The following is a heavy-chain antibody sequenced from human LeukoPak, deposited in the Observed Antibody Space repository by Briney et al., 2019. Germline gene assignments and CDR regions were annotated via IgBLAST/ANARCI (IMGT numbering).Heavy chain of an antibody. CDR1: GGSISSSSYY. D-gene: IGHD6-13*01. Sequence: SETLSLTCTVSGGSISSSSYYWGWIRQPPGKGLEWIGNIYYSGSTYYNPSLKSRVTISVDTSKNQFSLKLSSVTAADTAVYYCARESSWSSSLIDYWGQGTLVTVSS. J-gene: IGHJ4*02. CDR2: IYYSGST. CDR3: ARESSWSSSLIDY. V-gene: IGHV4-39*02.